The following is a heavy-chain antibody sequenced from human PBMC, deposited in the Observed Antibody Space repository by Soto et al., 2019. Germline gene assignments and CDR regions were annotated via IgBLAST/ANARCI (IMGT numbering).Heavy chain of an antibody. CDR2: IYYSGST. V-gene: IGHV4-39*01. J-gene: IGHJ4*02. CDR1: GGXIXXXGXX. Sequence: QLQLQESGPGLVKPSETLSLTCTVSGGXIXXXGXXXXXXXXXXXXXXEWIGNIYYSGSTNYNPSLKSRVTISVDTSKNQFSLKVSSVTAADTAVYYCARRSYYGSGSIFDYWGQGTLVTVSS. D-gene: IGHD3-10*01. CDR3: ARRSYYGSGSIFDY.